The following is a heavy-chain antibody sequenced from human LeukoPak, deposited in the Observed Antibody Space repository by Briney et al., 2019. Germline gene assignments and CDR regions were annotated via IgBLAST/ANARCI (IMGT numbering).Heavy chain of an antibody. CDR2: IKSDGGT. V-gene: IGHV3-74*01. D-gene: IGHD3-22*01. J-gene: IGHJ1*01. CDR1: GFTFSTYW. Sequence: GGSLRLSRAASGFTFSTYWMHWVRQAPGKGLVWVSRIKSDGGTNYADSVKGRFTISRDNAKKTVSLQMNSLRPEDTGVYYCARAPSEIGGYYPEYFRHWGKATLVTVSS. CDR3: ARAPSEIGGYYPEYFRH.